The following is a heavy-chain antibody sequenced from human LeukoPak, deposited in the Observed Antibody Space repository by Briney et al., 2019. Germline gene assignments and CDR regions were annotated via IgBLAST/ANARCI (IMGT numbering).Heavy chain of an antibody. CDR1: GFIFSSYS. CDR3: ARVGEKAFHLWPEIDY. J-gene: IGHJ4*02. CDR2: ISTSSSYI. V-gene: IGHV3-21*01. Sequence: GGSLRLSCAASGFIFSSYSMNWVRQAPGKGLEWVSCISTSSSYIYYADSVKGRFTISRDNAKNSLYLQMNSLRAKDTAVYYCARVGEKAFHLWPEIDYWGQGTLVTVSS. D-gene: IGHD5-24*01.